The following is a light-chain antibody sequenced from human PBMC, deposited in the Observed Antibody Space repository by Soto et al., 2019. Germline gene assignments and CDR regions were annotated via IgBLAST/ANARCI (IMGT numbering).Light chain of an antibody. J-gene: IGKJ4*01. CDR2: AAS. CDR3: QQLNTYPFT. Sequence: DIQLTQSPSFLSASVGDRVTITCRASQGISSYLAWYQQKPGQAPKLLIYAASTLQSGVPSRFSGSESGTEFTLTISSLQPEDFATYYCQQLNTYPFTFGGGTKVEIK. CDR1: QGISSY. V-gene: IGKV1-9*01.